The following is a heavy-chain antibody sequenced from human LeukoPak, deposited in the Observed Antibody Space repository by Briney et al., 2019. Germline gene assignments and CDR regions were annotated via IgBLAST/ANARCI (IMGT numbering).Heavy chain of an antibody. D-gene: IGHD5-18*01. CDR1: YGSFSGYY. V-gene: IGHV4-34*01. CDR2: INHGGST. J-gene: IGHJ4*02. CDR3: ARRPAGSDSYGYLFHFDY. Sequence: SETLSLTCAVYYGSFSGYYWSWIRQPPGKGLEWIGEINHGGSTNYNPSLKSRVTISVDTSKNQFSLKLSSVTAADTAVYYCARRPAGSDSYGYLFHFDYWGQGTLVTVSS.